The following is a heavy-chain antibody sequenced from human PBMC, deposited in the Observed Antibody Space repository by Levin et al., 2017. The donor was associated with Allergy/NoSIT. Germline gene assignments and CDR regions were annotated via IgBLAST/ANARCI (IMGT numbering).Heavy chain of an antibody. CDR2: IKQDGSEK. CDR3: ARDKGRLGYCTGGLCVWEFDY. V-gene: IGHV3-7*03. Sequence: ASVKVSCAASGFTFSSYWMSWVRQAPGKGLEWVANIKQDGSEKYYVDSVKGRFTISRDNAKNSLYLQMNSLRAEDTAVYYCARDKGRLGYCTGGLCVWEFDYWGQGTLVTVSS. CDR1: GFTFSSYW. J-gene: IGHJ4*02. D-gene: IGHD2-8*02.